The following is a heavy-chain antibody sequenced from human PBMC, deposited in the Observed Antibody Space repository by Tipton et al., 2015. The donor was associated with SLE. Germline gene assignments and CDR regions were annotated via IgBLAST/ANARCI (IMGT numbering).Heavy chain of an antibody. V-gene: IGHV4-39*01. D-gene: IGHD3-22*01. CDR1: GGSISSSSYY. Sequence: GLVKPSETLSLTCTVSGGSISSSSYYWGWIRQPPGKGLEWIGSIYYSGSTYYNPSLKSRVTISVDTSKNQFSLKRSSVTAADTAVYYCARTRLIGYGMDVWGQGTTVTVSS. J-gene: IGHJ6*02. CDR2: IYYSGST. CDR3: ARTRLIGYGMDV.